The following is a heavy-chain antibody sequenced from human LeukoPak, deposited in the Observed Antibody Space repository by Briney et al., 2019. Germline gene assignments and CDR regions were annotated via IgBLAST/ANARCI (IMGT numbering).Heavy chain of an antibody. V-gene: IGHV3-30-3*01. Sequence: GGSLRLSCAASGFTFSSYAMHWVRQAPGKGLEWVAVISYDGSNKYYADSVKGRFTISRGNSKNTLYLQMNSLRAEDTAVYYCARGGLAYCSSTSCSRGYWGQGTLVTVSS. CDR1: GFTFSSYA. J-gene: IGHJ4*02. CDR3: ARGGLAYCSSTSCSRGY. CDR2: ISYDGSNK. D-gene: IGHD2-2*01.